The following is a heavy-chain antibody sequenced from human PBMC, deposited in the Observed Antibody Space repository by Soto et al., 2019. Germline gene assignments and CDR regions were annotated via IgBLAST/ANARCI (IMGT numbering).Heavy chain of an antibody. J-gene: IGHJ6*04. Sequence: SETLSLTCTVSGVSISSYYWSWIRQPPGKGLEWIGYIYNSGSTNYNPSLKRRVSISIDTSMNQFSLNLNSVTAADTAVYYCARAEFRSSALDYYYGLGGWGKGATVTVSS. CDR3: ARAEFRSSALDYYYGLGG. CDR2: IYNSGST. D-gene: IGHD3-10*01. V-gene: IGHV4-59*01. CDR1: GVSISSYY.